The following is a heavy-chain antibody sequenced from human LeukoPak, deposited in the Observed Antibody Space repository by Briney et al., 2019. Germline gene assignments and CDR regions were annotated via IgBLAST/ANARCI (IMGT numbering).Heavy chain of an antibody. V-gene: IGHV3-30*04. CDR3: AKDGGLWVSAHWGDS. D-gene: IGHD7-27*01. CDR2: ISTDGNDK. CDR1: GFTFSGYA. J-gene: IGHJ4*02. Sequence: SGGSLRLSCAASGFTFSGYAMHWVRQAPGKGLEWLTVISTDGNDKHYADSVKGRFTVSRDNSKNTLFLQMNSLRAEDTAVYYCAKDGGLWVSAHWGDSWGRGTLVTVPS.